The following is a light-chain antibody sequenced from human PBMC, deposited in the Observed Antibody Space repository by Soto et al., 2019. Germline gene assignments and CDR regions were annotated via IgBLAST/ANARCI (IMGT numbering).Light chain of an antibody. J-gene: IGKJ1*01. CDR2: GTS. Sequence: EIVLTQSPGTLSLSPVERGTLXWRASQSVSSKYLAWYQQKPGQAPRVLIYGTSIRASGVPERFSGSGSGTDFTLTISSLEPEDFAVYYCQQYGSSGTFGQGTKVDIK. CDR1: QSVSSKY. CDR3: QQYGSSGT. V-gene: IGKV3-20*01.